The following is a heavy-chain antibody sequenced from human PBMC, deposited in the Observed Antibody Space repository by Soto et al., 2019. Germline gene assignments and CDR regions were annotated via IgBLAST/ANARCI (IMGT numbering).Heavy chain of an antibody. V-gene: IGHV4-4*02. CDR1: GASISSTYW. Sequence: SETLSLTCFVSGASISSTYWWSWVRQTPGKRLEWIGQIYHTGTTSYNPSLKNRVTISLDKSNNQSSLRLTSMTAADTAVYYCATLPPRIVVLLTDIPTWGQGTLVTVSS. CDR2: IYHTGTT. J-gene: IGHJ5*02. D-gene: IGHD2-15*01. CDR3: ATLPPRIVVLLTDIPT.